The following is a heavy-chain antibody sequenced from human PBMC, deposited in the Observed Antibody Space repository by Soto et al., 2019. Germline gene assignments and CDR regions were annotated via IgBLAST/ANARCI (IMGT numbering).Heavy chain of an antibody. CDR1: GGSISSYY. Sequence: PSETLSLTCTVSGGSISSYYWSWIRQPPGKGLEWIGYIYYSGSTNYNPSLKSRVTISVDTSKNQFSLKLSSVTAADTAVYYCARGGRYNWTIIRLWWFDPWGQGTLVTVSS. D-gene: IGHD1-1*01. V-gene: IGHV4-59*12. CDR2: IYYSGST. CDR3: ARGGRYNWTIIRLWWFDP. J-gene: IGHJ5*02.